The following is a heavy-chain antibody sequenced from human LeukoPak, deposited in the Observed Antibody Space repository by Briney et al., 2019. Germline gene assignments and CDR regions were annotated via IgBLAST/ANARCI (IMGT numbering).Heavy chain of an antibody. CDR1: GGSVTSGTYF. CDR3: ARSPSGYRFDY. V-gene: IGHV4-61*01. CDR2: ISNSGST. D-gene: IGHD3-22*01. Sequence: SETLSLTCTVSGGSVTSGTYFWTWIRQPPGKGLEWIGFISNSGSTNYNPSLKSRVTISRGTSKNRFSLKLNSVTAADSAVYFCARSPSGYRFDYWGQGALVTVSS. J-gene: IGHJ4*02.